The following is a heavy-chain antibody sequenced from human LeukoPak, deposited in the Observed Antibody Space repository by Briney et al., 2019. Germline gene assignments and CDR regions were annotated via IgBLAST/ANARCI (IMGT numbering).Heavy chain of an antibody. Sequence: SETLSLTCAGYGGSFSGYYWSWIRQPPGKGLEWIGEINHSGSTNYNPSLKSRVTISVDTSKNQFSLKLSSVTAADTAVYYCARGPGGSYLRRYMDVWGKGTTVTVSS. J-gene: IGHJ6*03. D-gene: IGHD1-26*01. V-gene: IGHV4-34*01. CDR1: GGSFSGYY. CDR2: INHSGST. CDR3: ARGPGGSYLRRYMDV.